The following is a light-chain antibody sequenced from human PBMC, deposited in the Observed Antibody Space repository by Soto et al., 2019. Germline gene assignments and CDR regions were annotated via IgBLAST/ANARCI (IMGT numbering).Light chain of an antibody. CDR3: CSYAGSYTYVV. Sequence: QSVLTQHRSVSGAPGQSVTISCTGASSDVGGYNYVSWFQQHPGKAPKLMIYDVNKRPSGVPDRFSGSKSGNTASLTISGLQAEDEADYYCCSYAGSYTYVVFGEGTKLTVL. V-gene: IGLV2-11*01. CDR2: DVN. J-gene: IGLJ2*01. CDR1: SSDVGGYNY.